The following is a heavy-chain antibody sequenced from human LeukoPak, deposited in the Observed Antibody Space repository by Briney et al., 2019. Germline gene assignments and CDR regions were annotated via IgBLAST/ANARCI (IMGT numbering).Heavy chain of an antibody. V-gene: IGHV3-74*01. D-gene: IGHD5-18*01. CDR1: GFTFSSYW. J-gene: IGHJ4*02. CDR3: ARVVDTHFDY. Sequence: PGRSLRLSCAASGFTFSSYWMHWVRQAPGKGLVWVSRIKSDGSTTTYADSVKGRFTISRDNAKNTLYLQMNSLRAEDTAVYYCARVVDTHFDYWGQGTLVTVSS. CDR2: IKSDGSTT.